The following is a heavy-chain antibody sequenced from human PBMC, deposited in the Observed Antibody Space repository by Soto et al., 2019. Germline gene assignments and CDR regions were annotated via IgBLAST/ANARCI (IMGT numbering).Heavy chain of an antibody. CDR2: INHSGST. V-gene: IGHV4-34*01. Sequence: LTCAVYGGSFSGYYWSWIRQPPGKGLEWIGEINHSGSTNYNPSLKSRVTISVDTSKNQFSLKLSSVTAADTAVYYCARGQDCSGGSCYSGFDYWGQGTLVTVSS. CDR1: GGSFSGYY. CDR3: ARGQDCSGGSCYSGFDY. J-gene: IGHJ4*02. D-gene: IGHD2-15*01.